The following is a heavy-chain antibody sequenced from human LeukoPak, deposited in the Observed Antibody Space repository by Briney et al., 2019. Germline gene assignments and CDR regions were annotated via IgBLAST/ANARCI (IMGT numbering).Heavy chain of an antibody. J-gene: IGHJ4*02. CDR2: ISGSGDNT. D-gene: IGHD6-19*01. Sequence: GGSLRLSCAASGFTFSSYAMSWVRQAPGKGLEWVSGISGSGDNTYYADSVKGRFTISRDNSKNTLYLQMNSLRAEDTAVYYCAKDRSYTSGWYGLDYWGQGTLVTVSS. V-gene: IGHV3-23*01. CDR3: AKDRSYTSGWYGLDY. CDR1: GFTFSSYA.